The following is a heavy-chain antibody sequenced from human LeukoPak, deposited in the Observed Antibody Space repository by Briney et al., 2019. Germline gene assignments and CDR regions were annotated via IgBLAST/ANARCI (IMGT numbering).Heavy chain of an antibody. J-gene: IGHJ5*02. D-gene: IGHD6-19*01. CDR2: IFAGGST. V-gene: IGHV4-4*07. CDR3: ARRGYSSGSNWFDP. CDR1: GGSISSDY. Sequence: RPSETLSLTCTVSGGSISSDYWSWIRQPAGKGLEWIGRIFAGGSTYYNPSLKSRVTMSLDTSRNQFSLKLISVTAADTAVYYCARRGYSSGSNWFDPWGQGTLVTVSS.